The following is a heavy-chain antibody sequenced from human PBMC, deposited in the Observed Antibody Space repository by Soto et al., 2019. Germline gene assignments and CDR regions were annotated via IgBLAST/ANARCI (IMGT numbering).Heavy chain of an antibody. V-gene: IGHV5-10-1*01. CDR1: GYSFTSYW. J-gene: IGHJ4*02. CDR3: ARQIYDSDTGPNFQYYFDS. D-gene: IGHD3-22*01. CDR2: IDPSDSYT. Sequence: GESLKISCKGSGYSFTSYWISWVRQMPGKGLEWMGRIDPSDSYTNYSPSFQGHVTISVTKSITTVFLQWSSLRASDTAMYYCARQIYDSDTGPNFQYYFDSWGRGTPVTVSS.